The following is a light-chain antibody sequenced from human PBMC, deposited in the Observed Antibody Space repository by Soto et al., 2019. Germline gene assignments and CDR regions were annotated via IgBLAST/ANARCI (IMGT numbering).Light chain of an antibody. J-gene: IGKJ1*01. Sequence: IQVTQSPSSLSASVGDRVTITCRASQSISSSLNWYHQKAGKAPKLLIYAASTLQSGVPSRFRGSGSGTDFTLTISSLQPEDFATFYCQQTYSTPWTFGQGTKVDIK. V-gene: IGKV1-39*01. CDR3: QQTYSTPWT. CDR1: QSISSS. CDR2: AAS.